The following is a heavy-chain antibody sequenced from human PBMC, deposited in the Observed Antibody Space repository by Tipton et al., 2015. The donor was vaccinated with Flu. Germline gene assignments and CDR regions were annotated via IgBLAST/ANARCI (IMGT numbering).Heavy chain of an antibody. J-gene: IGHJ5*01. V-gene: IGHV4-4*09. CDR1: SGSIGSFY. CDR2: MYNNKYT. CDR3: ARRDYSNYVSQPKNWFDL. Sequence: LRLSCTVSSGSIGSFYWNWIRQPPGKGLEWIGYMYNNKYTKYNPSLEGRVTISVDTSKNQFSLKMSSVTAADTAVYFCARRDYSNYVSQPKNWFDLWGQGILVTVSA. D-gene: IGHD4-11*01.